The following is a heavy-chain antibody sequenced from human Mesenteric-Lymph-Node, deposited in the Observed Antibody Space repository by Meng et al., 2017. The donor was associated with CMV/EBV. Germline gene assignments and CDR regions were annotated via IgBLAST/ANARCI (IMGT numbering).Heavy chain of an antibody. CDR3: ARSLLNP. CDR2: IKQDGSEK. Sequence: ETLSLTCAASGFTFSSYWMSWVRQAPGKGLEWVANIKQDGSEKYYVDSVKGRFTISRDNAKNSLYLQMNSLRAEDTAVYYCARSLLNPWGQGTLVTVSS. D-gene: IGHD2-21*01. J-gene: IGHJ5*02. CDR1: GFTFSSYW. V-gene: IGHV3-7*01.